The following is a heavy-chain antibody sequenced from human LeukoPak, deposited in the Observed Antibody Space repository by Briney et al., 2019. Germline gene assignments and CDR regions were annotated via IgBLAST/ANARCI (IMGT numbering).Heavy chain of an antibody. J-gene: IGHJ4*02. V-gene: IGHV1-69*05. CDR3: ARVRAGERYYFDY. D-gene: IGHD3-10*01. CDR2: IIPIFGTA. CDR1: GGTFSSYA. Sequence: SVKVSCKASGGTFSSYAISWVRQAPGQGLEWMGGIIPIFGTANYAQKFQGRVTITTDESTSTAYMELSSLRSEEKAVYYCARVRAGERYYFDYWGQGTLVTVSS.